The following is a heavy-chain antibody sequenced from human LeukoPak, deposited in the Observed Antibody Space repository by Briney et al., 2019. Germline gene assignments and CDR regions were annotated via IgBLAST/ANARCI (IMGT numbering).Heavy chain of an antibody. V-gene: IGHV3-23*01. CDR3: AKEALGYSSSFPPFDY. J-gene: IGHJ4*02. D-gene: IGHD6-13*01. CDR2: ISGSGGST. Sequence: PGGSLRLSCAASGFTFSSYAMSWVRQAPGKGLEWVSAISGSGGSTYYVDSVKGRFTISRDNSKNTLYLQMNSLRAEDTAVYYCAKEALGYSSSFPPFDYWGQGTLVTVSS. CDR1: GFTFSSYA.